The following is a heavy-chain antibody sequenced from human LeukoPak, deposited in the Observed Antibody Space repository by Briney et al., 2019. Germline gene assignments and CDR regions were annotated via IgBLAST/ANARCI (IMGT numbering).Heavy chain of an antibody. CDR1: GFTVTNNY. J-gene: IGHJ4*02. CDR2: ISPSGDIK. D-gene: IGHD3-10*01. CDR3: AKDDAWLRYGE. Sequence: GGSLRLSCAAPGFTVTNNYMSWVRQAPGKGLEWVSGISPSGDIKYYADSVKGRFTISRDNSKNTVYLEVISLTDEDTAVYYCAKDDAWLRYGEWSQGTLVTVSS. V-gene: IGHV3-23*01.